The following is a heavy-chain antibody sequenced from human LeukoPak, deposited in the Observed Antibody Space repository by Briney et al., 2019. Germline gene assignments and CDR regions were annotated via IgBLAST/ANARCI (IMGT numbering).Heavy chain of an antibody. CDR3: ARGEATVAYFDY. Sequence: GRSLRLSCAASGFTFSSYGMHWVRQAPGKGLEWVAVIWYDGSSKYYADSVKGRFTISRDNSKNTLYLQMNSLRAEDTAVYYCARGEATVAYFDYWGQGTLVTVSS. J-gene: IGHJ4*02. CDR1: GFTFSSYG. D-gene: IGHD4-23*01. V-gene: IGHV3-33*01. CDR2: IWYDGSSK.